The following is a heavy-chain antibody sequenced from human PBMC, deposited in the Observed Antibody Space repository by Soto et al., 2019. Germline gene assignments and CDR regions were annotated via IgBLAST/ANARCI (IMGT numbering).Heavy chain of an antibody. D-gene: IGHD6-13*01. CDR1: GFTVSSTY. Sequence: EVQLVESGGGLIQPGGSLRLSCAASGFTVSSTYMTWVRQAPGKGLEWVSVIYGGLTTSYTDSVKGRFTISRDNSKNTLFLQMNSLRAEDTAVYYCARDRIEAADTPRFNYYYGMDVWGQGTTVTVSS. V-gene: IGHV3-53*01. CDR2: IYGGLTT. J-gene: IGHJ6*02. CDR3: ARDRIEAADTPRFNYYYGMDV.